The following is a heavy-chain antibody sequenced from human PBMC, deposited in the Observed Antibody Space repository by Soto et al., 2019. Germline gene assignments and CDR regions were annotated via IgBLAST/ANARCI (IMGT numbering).Heavy chain of an antibody. D-gene: IGHD6-6*01. J-gene: IGHJ4*02. CDR2: IYYSGST. V-gene: IGHV4-31*03. Sequence: TSETQSLTCTVSGGSIRSGGYYWSWIRQHPGKGLEWIGYIYYSGSTYYNPSLKSRVTISVDTSKNQFPLKLSSVTAADTAVYYCARAPSIAARPSFFDYWGQGTLVTVSS. CDR1: GGSIRSGGYY. CDR3: ARAPSIAARPSFFDY.